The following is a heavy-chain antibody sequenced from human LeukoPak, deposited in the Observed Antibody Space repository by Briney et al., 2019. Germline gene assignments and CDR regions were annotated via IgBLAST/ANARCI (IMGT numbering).Heavy chain of an antibody. V-gene: IGHV3-48*02. CDR3: ARAACSGGSCYFPSGP. J-gene: IGHJ5*02. CDR2: ISSSSSTI. Sequence: GGSLRLSCAASGFTFSSYSMNWVRQAPGKGLEWVSYISSSSSTIYYADSVKGRFTISRDNAKNSLYLQMNSLRDEDTAVYYCARAACSGGSCYFPSGPWGQGTLVTVSS. CDR1: GFTFSSYS. D-gene: IGHD2-15*01.